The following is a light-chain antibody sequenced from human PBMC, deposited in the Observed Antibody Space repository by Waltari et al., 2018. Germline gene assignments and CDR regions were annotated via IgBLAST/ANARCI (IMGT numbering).Light chain of an antibody. Sequence: QSALTQPASVSGSPGPSLTISCTGTSSDLVAYNSVSWYPQHPGKAPELMISEVSNRPSGVSNRFSGSKTGNTASLTISGLQAEDEADYYCSSYSTTTIYVFGTGTRVTVL. J-gene: IGLJ1*01. CDR1: SSDLVAYNS. CDR3: SSYSTTTIYV. CDR2: EVS. V-gene: IGLV2-14*01.